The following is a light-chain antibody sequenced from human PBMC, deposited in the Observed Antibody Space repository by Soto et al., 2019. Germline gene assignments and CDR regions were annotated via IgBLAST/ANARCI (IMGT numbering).Light chain of an antibody. CDR3: QQYNSFPLT. J-gene: IGKJ3*01. CDR2: KAS. Sequence: IHMTQSASTLSASXGDRVTLTYRANNFMNVGVAWYQQKPGXAPNLVXYKASSLERGGPTRFSGSGSGTEFTRTISSLQPDDSATYYGQQYNSFPLTFGPGTKVDI. V-gene: IGKV1-5*03. CDR1: NFMNVG.